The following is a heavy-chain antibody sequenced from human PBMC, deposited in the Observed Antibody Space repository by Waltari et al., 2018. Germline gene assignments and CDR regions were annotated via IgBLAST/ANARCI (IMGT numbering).Heavy chain of an antibody. CDR3: ATARVERRRGSWFDP. D-gene: IGHD3-16*01. V-gene: IGHV1-8*01. J-gene: IGHJ5*02. Sequence: QVQLVQSGAEVKEPGASVRVSCKSYGSTFTNDDINWVRQAHGQGLEWMGWMDPLMENTGYAQKFQGSVIMTSDTSLTTAYMELSSLRFDDTAIYYCATARVERRRGSWFDPWGQGTLVTVSS. CDR2: MDPLMENT. CDR1: GSTFTNDD.